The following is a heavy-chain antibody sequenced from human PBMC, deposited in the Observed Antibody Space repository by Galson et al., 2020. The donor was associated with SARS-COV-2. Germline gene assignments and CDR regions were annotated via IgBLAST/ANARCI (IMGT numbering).Heavy chain of an antibody. CDR2: IVVGSGNT. J-gene: IGHJ3*02. Sequence: SVKVSCKASGFTFTSSAVQWVRQARGQRLEWIGWIVVGSGNTNYAQKFQERVTITRDRSTSTAYMELSSLRSEDTAVYYCAAPYCSSTSCYDAFDIWGQGTMVTVSS. CDR1: GFTFTSSA. D-gene: IGHD2-2*01. V-gene: IGHV1-58*01. CDR3: AAPYCSSTSCYDAFDI.